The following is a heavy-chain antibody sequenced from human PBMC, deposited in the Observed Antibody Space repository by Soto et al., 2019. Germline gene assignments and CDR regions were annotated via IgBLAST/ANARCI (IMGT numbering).Heavy chain of an antibody. D-gene: IGHD6-6*01. V-gene: IGHV4-61*01. CDR1: GGSVSSGSYY. J-gene: IGHJ4*02. CDR3: AGRIAARRGRDY. CDR2: IYYSGST. Sequence: QVQLQESGPGLVKPSETLSLTCTVSGGSVSSGSYYWSWIRQPPGKGLEWIGYIYYSGSTNYNPSLKSRVTISVDTSKNQFSLKLSSVTAADTAVYYCAGRIAARRGRDYWGQGTLVTVSS.